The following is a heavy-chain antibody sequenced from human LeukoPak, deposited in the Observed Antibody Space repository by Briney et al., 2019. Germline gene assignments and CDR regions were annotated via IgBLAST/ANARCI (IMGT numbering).Heavy chain of an antibody. CDR2: ISGSCGNT. CDR3: AGGTVSGMDYYYMDV. Sequence: ASVKLSCNTSGYTFTRYGFNWGRQAPGQGVEWMGWISGSCGNTKYAQNIQGRVTLTTDTPTRTAYMELRSLRSDDTAVSYCAGGTVSGMDYYYMDVWGKGTTVTVSS. J-gene: IGHJ6*03. D-gene: IGHD4-11*01. V-gene: IGHV1-18*01. CDR1: GYTFTRYG.